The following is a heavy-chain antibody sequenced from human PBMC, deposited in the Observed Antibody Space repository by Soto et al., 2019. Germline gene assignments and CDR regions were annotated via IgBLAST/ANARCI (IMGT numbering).Heavy chain of an antibody. CDR1: GFTFSSYA. CDR2: ISYDGSNK. Sequence: QVQLVESGGGVVQPGRSLRLSCAASGFTFSSYARHWVRQAPGKGLEWVAVISYDGSNKYYADSVKGRFTISRDNSKNTLYLQMNSLRAEDTAVYYCARADLTDDAFDIWGQGTMVTVSS. CDR3: ARADLTDDAFDI. J-gene: IGHJ3*02. D-gene: IGHD7-27*01. V-gene: IGHV3-30-3*01.